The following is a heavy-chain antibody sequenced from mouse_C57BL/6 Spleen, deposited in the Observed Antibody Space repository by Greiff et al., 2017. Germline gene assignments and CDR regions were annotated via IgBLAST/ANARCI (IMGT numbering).Heavy chain of an antibody. J-gene: IGHJ2*01. Sequence: VQLQQSGAELVRPGASVKLSCTASGFNIKDDYMHWVKQRPEQGLEWIGWIDPENGDTEYASKFQGKATITADTSSNTAYLQLSSLTSEDTAVYYCTTGDSFDYWGQGTTLTVSS. CDR1: GFNIKDDY. V-gene: IGHV14-4*01. CDR2: IDPENGDT. CDR3: TTGDSFDY.